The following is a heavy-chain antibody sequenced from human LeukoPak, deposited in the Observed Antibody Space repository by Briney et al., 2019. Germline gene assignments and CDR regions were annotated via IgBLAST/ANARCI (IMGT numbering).Heavy chain of an antibody. CDR3: ASVLTYYYDSSGYMDAFDI. D-gene: IGHD3-22*01. Sequence: GESLKISCKGSGYSFTSYWIGWVRQMPGKGLEWMGIIYPGDSDTRYSPSLQGQVTISADKSISTAYLQWSSLKASDTAMYYCASVLTYYYDSSGYMDAFDIWGQGTMVTVSS. CDR1: GYSFTSYW. V-gene: IGHV5-51*01. J-gene: IGHJ3*02. CDR2: IYPGDSDT.